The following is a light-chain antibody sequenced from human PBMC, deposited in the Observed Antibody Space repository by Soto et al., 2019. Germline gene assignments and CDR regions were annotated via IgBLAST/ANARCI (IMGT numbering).Light chain of an antibody. CDR2: AVS. CDR3: YSYTASDIWV. J-gene: IGLJ3*02. V-gene: IGLV2-11*01. CDR1: NSDVGRYNF. Sequence: QSVLTQPGSVSGSPGQSVTISCTGTNSDVGRYNFVSWYQQLPGKAPKLLLSAVSQRPSGVPDRFSGSKSGNTASLTISGLQADDEADYFCYSYTASDIWVFGGGTKVTVL.